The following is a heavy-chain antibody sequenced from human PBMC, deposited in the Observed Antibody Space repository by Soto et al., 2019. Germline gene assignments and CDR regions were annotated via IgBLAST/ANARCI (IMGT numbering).Heavy chain of an antibody. Sequence: QVQLVESGGGVVQPGWSLRLSCAASGFTFSNNGMHWVRQAPGKGLELVAFISNDESDTYYVDSVKGRFSISRDNSQNTLYLKMNSLRGEDTAVYYCVTGHWNYFDYWGKGTLVTVSS. CDR2: ISNDESDT. D-gene: IGHD3-3*01. CDR1: GFTFSNNG. CDR3: VTGHWNYFDY. V-gene: IGHV3-30*03. J-gene: IGHJ4*02.